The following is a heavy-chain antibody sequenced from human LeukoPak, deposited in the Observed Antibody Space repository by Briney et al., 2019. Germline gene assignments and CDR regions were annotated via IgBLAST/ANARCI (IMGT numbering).Heavy chain of an antibody. J-gene: IGHJ6*02. CDR2: IYYSGST. CDR1: GGSISSSSYY. Sequence: PSETLSLTCTVSGGSISSSSYYWGWIRQPPGKGLEWIGSIYYSGSTYYKASLKSRVTISVDTSKNQFSLKLSSVTAADTAVYYCARAYYGSGSPLYGMDVWGQGTTVTVSS. D-gene: IGHD3-10*01. CDR3: ARAYYGSGSPLYGMDV. V-gene: IGHV4-39*07.